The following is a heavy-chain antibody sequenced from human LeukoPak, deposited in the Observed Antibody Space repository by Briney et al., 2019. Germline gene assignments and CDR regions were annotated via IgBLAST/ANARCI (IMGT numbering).Heavy chain of an antibody. CDR3: ARDSPDGSGTYYNDSPDY. CDR1: GYTVSSYG. V-gene: IGHV1-18*01. CDR2: ISAYNGNT. Sequence: ASVKVSCKSSGYTVSSYGIIWVRQAPGQGLEWMGWISAYNGNTNYRQKLQGRVTMTTDTSTSTAYMDLRSLRSDDTAIYYCARDSPDGSGTYYNDSPDYWGQGTLVTVSS. J-gene: IGHJ4*02. D-gene: IGHD3-10*01.